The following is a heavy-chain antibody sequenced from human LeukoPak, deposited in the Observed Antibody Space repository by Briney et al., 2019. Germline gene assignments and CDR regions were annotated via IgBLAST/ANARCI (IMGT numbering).Heavy chain of an antibody. CDR1: GFTFSTYA. D-gene: IGHD4-17*01. Sequence: GGSLRLSCVVSGFTFSTYAMTWVRQAPGRGLEWVLSIRGSVGGTYYADSVRGRFTISRDNSKNTLYLQMNSLRAEDTVIYYCSRDPNGDYVGEFDIQRWGQGTLVTVSS. V-gene: IGHV3-23*01. J-gene: IGHJ1*01. CDR3: SRDPNGDYVGEFDIQR. CDR2: IRGSVGGT.